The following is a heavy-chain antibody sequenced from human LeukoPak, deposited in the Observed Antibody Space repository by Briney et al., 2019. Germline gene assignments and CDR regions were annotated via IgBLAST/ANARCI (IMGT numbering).Heavy chain of an antibody. Sequence: GGSLRLSCAASGFTFSSYAMSWVRQAPGKGLEWVSAVSPSGGDTYYADSVKGRFTISRDNSKNTLYLQMNSLRAEDTAVYYCARARYYYDSSGYYYDYWGQGTLVTVS. D-gene: IGHD3-22*01. CDR2: VSPSGGDT. J-gene: IGHJ4*02. CDR3: ARARYYYDSSGYYYDY. V-gene: IGHV3-23*01. CDR1: GFTFSSYA.